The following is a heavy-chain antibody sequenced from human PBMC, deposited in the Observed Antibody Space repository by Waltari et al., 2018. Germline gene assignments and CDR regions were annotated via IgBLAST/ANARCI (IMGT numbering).Heavy chain of an antibody. Sequence: QVQLQQWRAGPLKPSETLSLTCAVTGGSFSAYYWSWIRQPPWKGRQWIGEINHSGSTNYNPSLKSRVTISVDTSKNQFSLKLSSVTAADTAVYYCARARRYLDAFDIWGQGTMVTVSS. D-gene: IGHD3-9*01. CDR1: GGSFSAYY. J-gene: IGHJ3*02. CDR3: ARARRYLDAFDI. V-gene: IGHV4-34*01. CDR2: INHSGST.